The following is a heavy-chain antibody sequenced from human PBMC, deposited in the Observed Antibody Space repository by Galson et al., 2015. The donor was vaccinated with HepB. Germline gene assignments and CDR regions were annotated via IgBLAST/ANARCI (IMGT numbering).Heavy chain of an antibody. CDR2: ISYDGSNK. V-gene: IGHV3-30-3*01. CDR1: GFTFSSYA. CDR3: ARTLRHAFDI. Sequence: SLRLSCAASGFTFSSYAMHWVRQAPGKGLEWVAVISYDGSNKYYADSVKGRFTISRDNSKNTLYLQMNSLRAEDTAVYYCARTLRHAFDIWGQGTMVTVSS. J-gene: IGHJ3*02.